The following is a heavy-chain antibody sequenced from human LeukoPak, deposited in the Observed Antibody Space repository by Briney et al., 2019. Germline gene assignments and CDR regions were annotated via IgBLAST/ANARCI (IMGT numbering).Heavy chain of an antibody. J-gene: IGHJ4*02. Sequence: SQTLSLTCAISGDSVSSSSAAWLWIRQSPXRGLEWLARTYYRSKWYNDYAVSVKSRLTINPDTSKNQFSLQLNSVTPDDTAVYYCARAQSGGYLDYWGQGTLVTVSS. CDR1: GDSVSSSSAA. V-gene: IGHV6-1*01. CDR3: ARAQSGGYLDY. D-gene: IGHD2-8*02. CDR2: TYYRSKWYN.